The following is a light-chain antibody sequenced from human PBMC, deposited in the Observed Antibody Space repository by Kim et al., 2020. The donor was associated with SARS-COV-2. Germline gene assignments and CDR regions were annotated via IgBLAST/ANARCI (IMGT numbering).Light chain of an antibody. V-gene: IGLV2-14*03. Sequence: GQSITISSTGTNSNIGGYNDVSWYQQPPGEAPKLMFYDISNRPAGASSRFSGSKSGTASSLTISGHEAEDEAYYCCSSYTSRNTWVFGGGTQLTVL. CDR1: NSNIGGYND. CDR2: DIS. CDR3: SSYTSRNTWV. J-gene: IGLJ3*02.